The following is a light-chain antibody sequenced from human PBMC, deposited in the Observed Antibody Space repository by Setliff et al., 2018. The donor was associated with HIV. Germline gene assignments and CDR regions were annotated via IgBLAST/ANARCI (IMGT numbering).Light chain of an antibody. CDR2: EVT. V-gene: IGLV2-23*02. CDR3: CSYAGSSTFV. CDR1: SSDVGTYNF. J-gene: IGLJ1*01. Sequence: QSVLTQPASVSGSPGQSITISCTGTSSDVGTYNFVSWYQQHPGKAPKLMIYEVTKRPSGISHRFSGSKSGNTASLTISGLQAEDEAEYYCCSYAGSSTFVFGTGTKVTVL.